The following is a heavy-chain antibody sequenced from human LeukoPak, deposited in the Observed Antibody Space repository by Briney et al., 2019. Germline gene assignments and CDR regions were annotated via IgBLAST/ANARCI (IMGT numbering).Heavy chain of an antibody. CDR2: INPSGGST. CDR3: ARDSPVAVASTYSASEYFQH. V-gene: IGHV1-46*01. CDR1: GYTFTSYY. D-gene: IGHD6-19*01. J-gene: IGHJ1*01. Sequence: ASVKVSCKASGYTFTSYYMHWVRQAPGQGLEWMGIINPSGGSTSYAQKFQGRVTMTRDTSTSTVYMELSSLRSEDTAVYYCARDSPVAVASTYSASEYFQHWGQGTLVTVSS.